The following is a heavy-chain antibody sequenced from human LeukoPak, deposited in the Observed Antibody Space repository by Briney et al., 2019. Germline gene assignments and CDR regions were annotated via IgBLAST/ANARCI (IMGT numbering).Heavy chain of an antibody. V-gene: IGHV3-30*18. CDR2: ISYDGSNK. CDR3: AKDRVPWRWLHGKFQH. Sequence: AGGSLRLSCAASGFTFSSYGMHWVRQSPGKGLEWMAVISYDGSNKYYADSVKGRFTISRDNSKNTLYLQMNSLRAEDTAVYYCAKDRVPWRWLHGKFQHWGQGTLVTVSS. CDR1: GFTFSSYG. D-gene: IGHD5-24*01. J-gene: IGHJ1*01.